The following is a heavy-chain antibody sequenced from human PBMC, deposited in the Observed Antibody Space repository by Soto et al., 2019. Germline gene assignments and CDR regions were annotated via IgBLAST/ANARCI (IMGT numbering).Heavy chain of an antibody. Sequence: GASVKVSCKASGYTFTSYGISWVRQAPGQGLEWMGWISTFHGNTNYAQKFQGRVTITADESTSTAYMGLSSLRSEDTAVYYCARDLDIVVVPAAIWPTYGMDVWGQGTTVTVS. CDR3: ARDLDIVVVPAAIWPTYGMDV. V-gene: IGHV1-18*04. CDR1: GYTFTSYG. CDR2: ISTFHGNT. J-gene: IGHJ6*02. D-gene: IGHD2-2*01.